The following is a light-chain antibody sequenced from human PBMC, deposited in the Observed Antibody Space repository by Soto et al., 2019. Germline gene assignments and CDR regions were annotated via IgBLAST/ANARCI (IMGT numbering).Light chain of an antibody. CDR2: GVT. CDR3: TSYTSSTTYV. Sequence: QSALTQPASVSASPGQSITISCTGASSDVGGYNYVSWYQQHPGKAPKLIIYGVTTRPSGISSRFSGSKSGNTASLTISGLQAEDEADYYCTSYTSSTTYVFGSGTKLTVL. V-gene: IGLV2-14*01. CDR1: SSDVGGYNY. J-gene: IGLJ1*01.